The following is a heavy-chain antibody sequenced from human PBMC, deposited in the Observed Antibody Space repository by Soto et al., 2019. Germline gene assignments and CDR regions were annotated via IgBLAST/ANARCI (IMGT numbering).Heavy chain of an antibody. CDR1: GYTFTSYG. V-gene: IGHV1-18*01. Sequence: QVQLVQSGAEVKKPGASVKVSCKASGYTFTSYGISWVRQAPGQGLEWMGWISAYNGNTNYAQKLQGRVTMTTDTSTSTAYMELRSLRSDDTAVYYCARDVSLRFLERLPSYYYMDVWGKGTTVTVSS. CDR2: ISAYNGNT. J-gene: IGHJ6*03. CDR3: ARDVSLRFLERLPSYYYMDV. D-gene: IGHD3-3*01.